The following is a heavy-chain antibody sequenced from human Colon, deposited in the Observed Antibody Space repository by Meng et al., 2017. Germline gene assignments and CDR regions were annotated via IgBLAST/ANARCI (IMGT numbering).Heavy chain of an antibody. CDR3: AKDRSYYSDDY. Sequence: GESLKISCAASGFTLSNHGMHWVRQAPGKGLEWVAVIWYDGIKKQYADSVKCRFTISRDTTKHTVDLQMNSRRVEDTAVYYFAKDRSYYSDDYWGQGTRVTVSS. CDR1: GFTLSNHG. CDR2: IWYDGIKK. V-gene: IGHV3-33*03. J-gene: IGHJ4*02. D-gene: IGHD3-10*01.